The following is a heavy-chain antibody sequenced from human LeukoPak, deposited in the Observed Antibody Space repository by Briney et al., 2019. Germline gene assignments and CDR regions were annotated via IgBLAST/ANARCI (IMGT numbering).Heavy chain of an antibody. CDR2: TCYRSKWHN. Sequence: SQTLSLTCAISGDSVSSNSAAWSWIRQSPSRGLEWLGRTCYRSKWHNDYAASVKSRITINPDTSKNQFSLQLNSVTPEDTAVYFCARENTMGRIDYWGQGTLVTVSS. V-gene: IGHV6-1*01. CDR3: ARENTMGRIDY. J-gene: IGHJ4*02. CDR1: GDSVSSNSAA. D-gene: IGHD1/OR15-1a*01.